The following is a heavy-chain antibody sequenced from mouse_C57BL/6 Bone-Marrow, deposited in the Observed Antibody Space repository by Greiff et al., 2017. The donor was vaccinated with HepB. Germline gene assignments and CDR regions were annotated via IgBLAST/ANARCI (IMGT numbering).Heavy chain of an antibody. Sequence: EVQLQQSGPELVKPGASVKMSCKASGYTFTDYNMHWVKQSHGKSLEWIGYINPNNGGTSYTQKFKGKATLTVNKSSSTAYMELRSLTSEDSAVYYCASDEGLRRFAYWGQGTLVTVSA. CDR1: GYTFTDYN. D-gene: IGHD2-4*01. CDR3: ASDEGLRRFAY. CDR2: INPNNGGT. V-gene: IGHV1-22*01. J-gene: IGHJ3*01.